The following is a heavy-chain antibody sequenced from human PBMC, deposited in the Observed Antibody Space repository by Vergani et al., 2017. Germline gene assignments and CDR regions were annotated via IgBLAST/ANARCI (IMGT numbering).Heavy chain of an antibody. D-gene: IGHD2-2*01. J-gene: IGHJ6*03. CDR1: GGSISSSSYY. CDR2: IYYSGST. V-gene: IGHV4-39*01. Sequence: QLQLQESGPGLVKPSETLSLTCTVSGGSISSSSYYWGWLRQPPGKGLEWIGSIYYSGSTYYNPSLKSRVTISVDTSKNQFSLKLSSVTAADTAVYYCARHFIGYCSSTSCPYYYYYCMDVWGKGTTVTVSS. CDR3: ARHFIGYCSSTSCPYYYYYCMDV.